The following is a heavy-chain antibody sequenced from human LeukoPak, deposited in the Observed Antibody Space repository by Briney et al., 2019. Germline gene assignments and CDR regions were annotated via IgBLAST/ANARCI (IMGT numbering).Heavy chain of an antibody. V-gene: IGHV4-61*02. CDR1: GGSISSGSYY. J-gene: IGHJ4*02. CDR2: IYPSGTT. Sequence: SETLSLTCTVSGGSISSGSYYWSWIRQPAGRGLEWIGRIYPSGTTNYNPSLKSRVTISVDTSKNQFSLKLRSVTAADTAVYYCARGQEVVAENYFDYWGQGTLVTVSS. CDR3: ARGQEVVAENYFDY. D-gene: IGHD5-12*01.